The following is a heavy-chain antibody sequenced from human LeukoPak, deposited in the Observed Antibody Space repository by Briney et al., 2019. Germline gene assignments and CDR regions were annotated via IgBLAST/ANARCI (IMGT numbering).Heavy chain of an antibody. CDR2: ISYDGSNK. J-gene: IGHJ4*02. CDR3: ARDAGGVGGGSCYDY. CDR1: GFTFSSYA. Sequence: GGSLRISCAASGFTFSSYAMHWVRQAPGKGLEWVAVISYDGSNKYYADSVKGRFTISRDNSKNTLYLQMNSLRAEDTAVYYCARDAGGVGGGSCYDYWGQGTLVTVSS. D-gene: IGHD2-15*01. V-gene: IGHV3-30-3*01.